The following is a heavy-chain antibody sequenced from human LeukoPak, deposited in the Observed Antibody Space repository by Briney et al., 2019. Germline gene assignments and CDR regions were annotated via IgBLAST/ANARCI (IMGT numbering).Heavy chain of an antibody. J-gene: IGHJ4*02. Sequence: AASVKVSCKASGGTFSSYAISWVRQAPGQGLEWMGGIIPIFGTANYAQKFQGRVTITADESTSTAYMELSSLRSEDTAVYYCARELGATGFDYWGQETLVTVSS. CDR2: IIPIFGTA. D-gene: IGHD1-26*01. CDR3: ARELGATGFDY. V-gene: IGHV1-69*13. CDR1: GGTFSSYA.